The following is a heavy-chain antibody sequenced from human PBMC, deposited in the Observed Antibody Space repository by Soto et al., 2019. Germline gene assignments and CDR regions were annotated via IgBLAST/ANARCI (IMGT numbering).Heavy chain of an antibody. D-gene: IGHD6-13*01. CDR1: GYTFTSYD. V-gene: IGHV1-8*01. Sequence: GASVKVSCKASGYTFTSYDINWVRQATGQGLEWMGWMNPNSGNTGYAQKFQGRVTMTRNTSISTAYMELSSLRSEDTAVYYCASKYSSSWYYYYMDVWGEGTTVTVSS. CDR2: MNPNSGNT. CDR3: ASKYSSSWYYYYMDV. J-gene: IGHJ6*03.